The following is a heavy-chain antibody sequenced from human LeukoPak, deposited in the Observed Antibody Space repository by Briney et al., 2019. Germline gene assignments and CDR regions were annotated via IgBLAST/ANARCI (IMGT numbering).Heavy chain of an antibody. V-gene: IGHV3-7*01. Sequence: PGGSLRLSCAASGFTFSSFWMGWVRRAPGKGLEGVANIKQDGSEKYYVDSVKGRFTISRDNAKNSLYLQMNSLRAEDTAVYYCARFIVVVPAANDWFDPWGQGTLVTVSS. CDR1: GFTFSSFW. CDR3: ARFIVVVPAANDWFDP. CDR2: IKQDGSEK. D-gene: IGHD2-2*01. J-gene: IGHJ5*02.